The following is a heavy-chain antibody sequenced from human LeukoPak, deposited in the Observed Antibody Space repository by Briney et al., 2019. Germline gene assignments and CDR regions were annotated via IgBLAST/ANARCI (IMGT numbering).Heavy chain of an antibody. V-gene: IGHV3-48*01. J-gene: IGHJ4*02. Sequence: GGSLRLSCAGSGFIFSNYSIIWVRQAPGKGLEWVSYISSSGSIISHADSVKGRFTISRDNAKDSLYLQMNSLRAEDTAIYYCAGGPKSSGWLFYFDYWGQGTLVTVSP. CDR1: GFIFSNYS. CDR3: AGGPKSSGWLFYFDY. D-gene: IGHD6-19*01. CDR2: ISSSGSII.